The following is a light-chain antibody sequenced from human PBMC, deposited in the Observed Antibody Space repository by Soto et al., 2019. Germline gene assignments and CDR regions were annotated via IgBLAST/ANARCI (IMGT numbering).Light chain of an antibody. CDR1: SSDVGAYNY. Sequence: QSVLTQPASVSGSLGQSITMSCTGTSSDVGAYNYVSWYQQQPGKAPKLMISEVSNRPSGVSNRFSGSKSGNTASLIISRLQAEDEADYYCCSFTSITTYVFGTGTKVTVL. CDR2: EVS. CDR3: CSFTSITTYV. V-gene: IGLV2-14*01. J-gene: IGLJ1*01.